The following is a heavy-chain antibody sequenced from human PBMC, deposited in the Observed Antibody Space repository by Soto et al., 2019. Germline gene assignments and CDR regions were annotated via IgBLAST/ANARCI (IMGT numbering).Heavy chain of an antibody. D-gene: IGHD4-17*01. J-gene: IGHJ6*03. CDR3: ARDSNYGDYSRYYYYYYYMDV. CDR1: GFTFSSYS. Sequence: GGSLRLSCAASGFTFSSYSMNWVRQAPGKGLEWVSYISSSSTIYYADSVKGRFTISRDNAKNSLYLQMNSLRAEDTAVYYCARDSNYGDYSRYYYYYYYMDVWGKGTTVTVSS. V-gene: IGHV3-48*01. CDR2: ISSSSTI.